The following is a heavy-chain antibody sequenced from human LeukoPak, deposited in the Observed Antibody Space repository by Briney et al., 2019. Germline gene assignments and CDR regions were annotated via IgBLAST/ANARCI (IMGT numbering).Heavy chain of an antibody. CDR2: IYPSGST. J-gene: IGHJ6*02. D-gene: IGHD6-13*01. Sequence: SETVSLNCTVSDASISSYHWSWIGQPAGKGLEWIGRIYPSGSTNYNPSLKSRVTMSVDTSKNQFSLNLSSMTAADTAMYFCARTSSSSWSYGMDVWGQG. CDR1: DASISSYH. V-gene: IGHV4-4*07. CDR3: ARTSSSSWSYGMDV.